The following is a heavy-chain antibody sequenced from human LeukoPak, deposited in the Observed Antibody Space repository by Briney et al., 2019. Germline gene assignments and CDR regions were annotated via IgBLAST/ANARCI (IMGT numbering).Heavy chain of an antibody. J-gene: IGHJ4*02. Sequence: GGSLRLSCAASGFTFSSFAMSWVRQAPGKGLEWVSSISVSDAGTYSGDSVKGRFTISRDNSKNTLYLQMNSLRAEDTAVYYCARGVYEEDVNYWGQGTLVTVSS. D-gene: IGHD6-13*01. CDR2: ISVSDAGT. V-gene: IGHV3-23*01. CDR3: ARGVYEEDVNY. CDR1: GFTFSSFA.